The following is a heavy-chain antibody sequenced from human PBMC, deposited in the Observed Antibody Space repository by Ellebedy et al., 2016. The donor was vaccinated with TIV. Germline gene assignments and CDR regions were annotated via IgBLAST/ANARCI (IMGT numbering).Heavy chain of an antibody. Sequence: GESLKISXAASGFSFSTFGMHWVRQAPGKGLEWLTTILFDGSNNFYADSVKGRFTVSRDNSKNTVYLQMNGLRVEDTAVYYCAKDLYDSNYYGSGSPDDYWGQGTLVTVSS. CDR1: GFSFSTFG. V-gene: IGHV3-30*18. D-gene: IGHD3-10*01. CDR2: ILFDGSNN. J-gene: IGHJ4*02. CDR3: AKDLYDSNYYGSGSPDDY.